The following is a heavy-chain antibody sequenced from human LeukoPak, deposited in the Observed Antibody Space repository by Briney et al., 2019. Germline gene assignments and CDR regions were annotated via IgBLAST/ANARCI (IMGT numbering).Heavy chain of an antibody. D-gene: IGHD2-21*02. Sequence: GRSLRLSCAASGFTFSSYGMHWVRQAPGKRLEWVAVISYDGSNKYYADSVKGRFTISRDNSKNTLYLQMNSLRAEDTAVYYCGTNCGGDCYGFDYWGQGTLVTVSS. CDR2: ISYDGSNK. CDR3: GTNCGGDCYGFDY. V-gene: IGHV3-30*03. CDR1: GFTFSSYG. J-gene: IGHJ4*02.